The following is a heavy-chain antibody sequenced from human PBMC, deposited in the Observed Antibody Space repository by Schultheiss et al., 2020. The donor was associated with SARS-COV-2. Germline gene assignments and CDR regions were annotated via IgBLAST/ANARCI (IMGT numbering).Heavy chain of an antibody. CDR2: IYYSGST. V-gene: IGHV4-39*07. CDR3: ARGPRSSGWYYFDY. J-gene: IGHJ4*02. Sequence: SETLSLTCTVSGGSISSSSYYWGWIRQPPGKGLEWIGSIYYSGSTNYNPSLKSRVTISVDTSKNQFSLKLSSVTAADTAVYYCARGPRSSGWYYFDYWGQGTLVTVSS. D-gene: IGHD6-19*01. CDR1: GGSISSSSYY.